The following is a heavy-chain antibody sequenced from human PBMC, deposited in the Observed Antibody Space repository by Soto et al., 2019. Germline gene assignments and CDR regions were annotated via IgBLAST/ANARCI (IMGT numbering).Heavy chain of an antibody. CDR2: IYESGIT. J-gene: IGHJ6*02. CDR3: ARGFSMSDTSDKDRFYFYYGLNV. CDR1: GGSIISGHW. D-gene: IGHD3-10*02. Sequence: SETLSLTCAVSGGSIISGHWSTWVRQSPGKGLEWVGEIYESGITNYNPSLNGRLSISMDQSKNQFSLKLTSVTAADTALYFCARGFSMSDTSDKDRFYFYYGLNVWGQGTTVTVSS. V-gene: IGHV4-4*02.